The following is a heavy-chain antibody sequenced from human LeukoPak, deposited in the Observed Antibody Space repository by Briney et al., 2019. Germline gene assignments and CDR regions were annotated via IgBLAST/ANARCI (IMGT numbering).Heavy chain of an antibody. V-gene: IGHV3-64*01. CDR1: GFTFSSYA. Sequence: GGSLRLSCAASGFTFSSYAMHRVRQAPGKGLEYVSAISSNGGSTYYANSVKGRFTISRDNSKNTLYLQMGSLRAEDMAVYYCARSKDSYAIYYYYYMDVWGKGTTVTVSS. J-gene: IGHJ6*03. D-gene: IGHD5-18*01. CDR3: ARSKDSYAIYYYYYMDV. CDR2: ISSNGGST.